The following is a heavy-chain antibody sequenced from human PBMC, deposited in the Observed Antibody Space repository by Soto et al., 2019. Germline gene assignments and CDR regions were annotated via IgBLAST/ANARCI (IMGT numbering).Heavy chain of an antibody. V-gene: IGHV4-59*01. J-gene: IGHJ5*02. CDR1: GCSISSYY. D-gene: IGHD3-3*01. Sequence: PXETLSLTCTVSGCSISSYYWSWIRQPPGKGLEWTGYIYYSGSTNYNPSLKSRVTISVDTSKNQFSLKLSSVTAADTAVYYCAGWGYDFWSGYYSWFDPWGQGTLVTVSS. CDR2: IYYSGST. CDR3: AGWGYDFWSGYYSWFDP.